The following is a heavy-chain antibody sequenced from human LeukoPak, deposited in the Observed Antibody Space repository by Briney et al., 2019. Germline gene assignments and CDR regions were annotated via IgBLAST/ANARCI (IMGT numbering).Heavy chain of an antibody. CDR2: IYYSGTT. J-gene: IGHJ4*02. V-gene: IGHV4-59*08. CDR3: ARHGCSETSCYDY. CDR1: GGSINNYY. D-gene: IGHD2-2*01. Sequence: PSETLSLTCTVSGGSINNYYWSWIRQPPGNGLEWIGYIYYSGTTNYNPSLKSRDTISVDTSKNQFSLKLSSVTAADTAVYYCARHGCSETSCYDYWGQGTLVTVSS.